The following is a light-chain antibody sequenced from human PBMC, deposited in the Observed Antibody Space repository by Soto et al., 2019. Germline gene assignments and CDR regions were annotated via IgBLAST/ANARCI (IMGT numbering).Light chain of an antibody. Sequence: IVMTQSPATLSVSPGERATLSCRASQTVSSDLAWYQQKPGQAPRLLMYGASTRAAGVPARFSGSGSGTEFTLNIRRFESGDFCGYFCQQYNNWPQYTFGQGTKVDIK. CDR1: QTVSSD. CDR2: GAS. J-gene: IGKJ2*01. CDR3: QQYNNWPQYT. V-gene: IGKV3-15*01.